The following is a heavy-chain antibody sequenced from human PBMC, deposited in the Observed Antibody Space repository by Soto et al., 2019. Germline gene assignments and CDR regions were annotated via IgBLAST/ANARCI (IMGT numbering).Heavy chain of an antibody. Sequence: ASVKVSCKASGYTFTSYDINWVRQATGQGLEWMGWMNPNSGNTGYAQKFQGRVTMTRNTSISTAYMELSSLRSEDTAVYYCARHDGFSSGWIFDYWGHGTLVTVSS. D-gene: IGHD6-19*01. CDR3: ARHDGFSSGWIFDY. CDR2: MNPNSGNT. V-gene: IGHV1-8*01. CDR1: GYTFTSYD. J-gene: IGHJ4*01.